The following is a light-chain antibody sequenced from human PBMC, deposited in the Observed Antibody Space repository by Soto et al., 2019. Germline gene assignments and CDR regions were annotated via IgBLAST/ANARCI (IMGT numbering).Light chain of an antibody. CDR3: QQRSNWPPT. Sequence: EIVLTQSPGTLSLSPGERAILSCRASQSVSSSFLAWYQQKPGQAPRLLIYGASDRATDIPDRFSGSGSGTDFTLTISSLEPEDFAVYYCQQRSNWPPTFGQGTRLEIK. CDR2: GAS. CDR1: QSVSSSF. J-gene: IGKJ5*01. V-gene: IGKV3D-20*02.